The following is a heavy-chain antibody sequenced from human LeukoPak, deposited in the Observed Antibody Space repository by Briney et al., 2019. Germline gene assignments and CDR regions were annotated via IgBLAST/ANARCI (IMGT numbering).Heavy chain of an antibody. CDR2: ISGSGGST. J-gene: IGHJ4*02. CDR3: AVVGATTPPSYYFDY. V-gene: IGHV3-23*01. CDR1: GFTFSSYT. Sequence: GGSLRLSCAASGFTFSSYTMSWVRQAPGKGLEWVSAISGSGGSTYYADSVKGRFTISRDNSKNTLYLQMNSLRAEDTAVYYCAVVGATTPPSYYFDYWGQGTLVTVSS. D-gene: IGHD1-26*01.